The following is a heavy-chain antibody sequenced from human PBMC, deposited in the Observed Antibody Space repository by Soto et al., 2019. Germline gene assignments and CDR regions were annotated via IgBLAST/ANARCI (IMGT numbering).Heavy chain of an antibody. CDR2: IAYGGSNK. J-gene: IGHJ6*02. CDR1: GFTFSSYA. CDR3: ARGGATTGYYYGMDV. D-gene: IGHD1-26*01. V-gene: IGHV3-30-3*01. Sequence: GGSLRLSCAASGFTFSSYAMHWVRQAPGKGLEWVAVIAYGGSNKYYADSVKGRFTISRDNSKNTLYLQMNSLRAEDTAVYYCARGGATTGYYYGMDVWGQGTTVTVSS.